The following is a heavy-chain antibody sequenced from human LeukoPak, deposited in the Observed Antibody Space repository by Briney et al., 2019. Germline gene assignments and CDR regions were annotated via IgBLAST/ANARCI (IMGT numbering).Heavy chain of an antibody. Sequence: SETLSLTCTVSGAHISNYYWTWVRQSAAQGLEWIGRLHASESTIYNPSLKSRVTMSIDTSKDQLSLTLASVTAADSAVYYCASLSSGAAFDVWGQGTVVTVSS. D-gene: IGHD3-22*01. CDR2: LHASEST. V-gene: IGHV4-4*07. CDR3: ASLSSGAAFDV. J-gene: IGHJ3*01. CDR1: GAHISNYY.